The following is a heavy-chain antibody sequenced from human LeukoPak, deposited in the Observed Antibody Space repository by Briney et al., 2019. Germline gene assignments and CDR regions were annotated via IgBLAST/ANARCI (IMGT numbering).Heavy chain of an antibody. Sequence: PGESLKISCKGSGYILTIYWIAWVRQMPGKGLEWMGIIYPGDSDTRYSPSFQGLVTISADKSIGTAYLQWNSLKASDTAMYYCARHTSSSTDHWGQGTLVTVSS. CDR1: GYILTIYW. V-gene: IGHV5-51*01. CDR2: IYPGDSDT. J-gene: IGHJ4*02. CDR3: ARHTSSSTDH.